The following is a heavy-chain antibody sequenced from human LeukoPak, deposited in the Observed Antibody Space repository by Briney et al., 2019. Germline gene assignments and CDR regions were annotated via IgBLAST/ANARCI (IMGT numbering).Heavy chain of an antibody. V-gene: IGHV3-30*02. CDR1: GFTFSSYG. J-gene: IGHJ4*02. D-gene: IGHD6-19*01. CDR3: AKLIGAVAGVDY. CDR2: IRYDGSNK. Sequence: GGSLRLSCAASGFTFSSYGMHWVRQAPGKGLEWVAFIRYDGSNKYYADSVKGRFTISRDNSKSTLYLQMNSLRAEDTAVYYCAKLIGAVAGVDYWGQGTLVTVSS.